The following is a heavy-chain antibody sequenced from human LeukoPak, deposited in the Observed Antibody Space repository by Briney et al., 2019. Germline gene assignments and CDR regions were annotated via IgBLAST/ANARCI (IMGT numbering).Heavy chain of an antibody. V-gene: IGHV1-8*01. CDR2: MNPNSGNT. CDR1: GYTFTIYD. Sequence: ASVKVSCKASGYTFTIYDINWVRQATGQGLEWMGWMNPNSGNTGYAQKFQGRVTMTRNTTISTAYMELSSLRSEDTAVYYCARVTMVRGYSLGYWGQGTLVTVSS. D-gene: IGHD3-10*01. CDR3: ARVTMVRGYSLGY. J-gene: IGHJ4*02.